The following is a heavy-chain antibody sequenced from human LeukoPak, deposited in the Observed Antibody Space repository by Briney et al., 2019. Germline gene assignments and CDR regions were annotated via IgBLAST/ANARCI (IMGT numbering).Heavy chain of an antibody. CDR3: ARLRAYCGGECYSAFDI. V-gene: IGHV1-8*01. J-gene: IGHJ3*02. CDR1: GYTFTSYD. CDR2: MNPNSGNT. Sequence: GASVKVSCKASGYTFTSYDINWVRQATGQGLEWMGWMNPNSGNTGYAQKFQGRVTMTRNTSISTAYMELSSLRSEDTAVYYCARLRAYCGGECYSAFDIWGQGTMVTVSS. D-gene: IGHD2-21*01.